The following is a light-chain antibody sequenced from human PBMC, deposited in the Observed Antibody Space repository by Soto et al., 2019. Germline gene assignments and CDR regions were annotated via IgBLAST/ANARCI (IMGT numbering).Light chain of an antibody. V-gene: IGKV3-20*01. CDR1: QRVSARY. Sequence: ETVLTHYTGTECLVGEESRSRSWPDSQRVSARYLAWYHQKPGQAPRLLIFGASDRATGIPDRFSGSGSGTDFTLTIDRLEPEDFAMYYFQQYSESPPTFGQGTKVDIK. CDR3: QQYSESPPT. J-gene: IGKJ1*01. CDR2: GAS.